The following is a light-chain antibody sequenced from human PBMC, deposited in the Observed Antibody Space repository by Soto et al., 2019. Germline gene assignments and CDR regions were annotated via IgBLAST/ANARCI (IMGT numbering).Light chain of an antibody. CDR2: DAS. CDR1: QTVNAW. CDR3: QQYNTHSGT. V-gene: IGKV1-5*01. J-gene: IGKJ1*01. Sequence: DIQMTQSPSTLSASLGDRVTITCRASQTVNAWLAWYQHKPGKAPKPLIYDASILESGVPARFSGSGSGTVFILTISSLQPDDVGTYYCQQYNTHSGTFGQGTKVEIK.